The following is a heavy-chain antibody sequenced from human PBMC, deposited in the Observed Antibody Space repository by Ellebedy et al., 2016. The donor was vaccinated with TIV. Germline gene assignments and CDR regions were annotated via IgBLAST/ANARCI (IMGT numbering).Heavy chain of an antibody. Sequence: SVKGRFTISRDNSKNTLYLQMSSLRVEDTALYYCAKLACSSPGCYSRYYFDYWGQGTLVTVSS. D-gene: IGHD2-2*02. CDR3: AKLACSSPGCYSRYYFDY. V-gene: IGHV3-23*01. J-gene: IGHJ4*02.